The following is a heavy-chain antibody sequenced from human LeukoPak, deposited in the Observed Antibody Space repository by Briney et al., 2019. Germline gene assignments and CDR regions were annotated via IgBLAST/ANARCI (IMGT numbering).Heavy chain of an antibody. CDR1: GYSFNSHH. Sequence: ASVTVSCTTSGYSFNSHHVHWVRQAPGQGLEWMGINFSHDGSTSNTQKFRGRVTMTRDTSTSTVYMELSSLRSEDTAVYYCARDSGSFHYDMDVWGQGTTVIVSS. CDR2: NFSHDGST. V-gene: IGHV1-46*02. D-gene: IGHD3-10*01. CDR3: ARDSGSFHYDMDV. J-gene: IGHJ6*02.